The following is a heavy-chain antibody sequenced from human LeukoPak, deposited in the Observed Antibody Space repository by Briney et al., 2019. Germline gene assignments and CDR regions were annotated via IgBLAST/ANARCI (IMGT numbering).Heavy chain of an antibody. V-gene: IGHV3-53*01. CDR1: GFTVSSNY. D-gene: IGHD6-13*01. J-gene: IGHJ4*02. CDR3: ARRVAAAGSFDY. Sequence: PGGSLRLSCAASGFTVSSNYMTWVRQAPGKGLEWVSVIYSGGSTYYADSVKGRFTISRDNSKNTLYLQMNSLRAEDTAVYYCARRVAAAGSFDYWGQGTLVTVSS. CDR2: IYSGGST.